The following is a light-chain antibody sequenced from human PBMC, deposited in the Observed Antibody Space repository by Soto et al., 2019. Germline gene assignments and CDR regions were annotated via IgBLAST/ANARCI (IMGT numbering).Light chain of an antibody. CDR1: QTVSRY. Sequence: VLTQSPATLSLSPGERATLSCRACQTVSRYLAWYQQKPGQAPRLLIYYASNRATGIPARFSGSGSGTDYTLTISSLEPEDFAVYYCQQRSTWPLFTFGGGTKVEI. CDR3: QQRSTWPLFT. V-gene: IGKV3-11*01. J-gene: IGKJ4*01. CDR2: YAS.